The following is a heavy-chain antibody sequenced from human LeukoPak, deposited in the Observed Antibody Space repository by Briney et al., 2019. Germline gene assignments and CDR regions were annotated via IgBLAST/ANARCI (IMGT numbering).Heavy chain of an antibody. J-gene: IGHJ4*02. CDR1: GGSFSAFH. V-gene: IGHV4-34*01. CDR3: ASRPFLYGFRTYFDN. Sequence: SEALSLTCAVYGGSFSAFHWNWIRQSPAKGLEWLGEMKQSGTPRYNPSLQSRVTISVDKSKNQFSLNVRSVTAADTAVYYCASRPFLYGFRTYFDNWAQGTLVTVSS. CDR2: MKQSGTP. D-gene: IGHD3-10*01.